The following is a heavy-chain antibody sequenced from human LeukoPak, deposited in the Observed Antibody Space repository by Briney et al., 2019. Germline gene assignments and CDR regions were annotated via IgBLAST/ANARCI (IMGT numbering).Heavy chain of an antibody. V-gene: IGHV3-30*18. CDR2: ISYDGSNK. J-gene: IGHJ4*02. Sequence: AGGSLRLSCAASGFTFSNYGMHWVRQAPGKGLEWVAVISYDGSNKYYADSVKGRFTISRDNSKSTLYLQMNSLRAEDTAVYYCAKNQDAGYSSSCLDYWGQGTLVTVSS. CDR3: AKNQDAGYSSSCLDY. CDR1: GFTFSNYG. D-gene: IGHD6-13*01.